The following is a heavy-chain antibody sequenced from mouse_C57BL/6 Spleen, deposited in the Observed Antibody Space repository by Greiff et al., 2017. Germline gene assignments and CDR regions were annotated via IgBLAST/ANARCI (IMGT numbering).Heavy chain of an antibody. D-gene: IGHD4-1*01. J-gene: IGHJ2*01. CDR3: ARDGGGTAFDY. Sequence: EVLLVESEGGLVQPGSSMKLSCTASGFTFSDYYMAWVRQVPEKGLEWVANINYDGSSTYYLDSLKSRFIISRDNAKNILYLQMSSLKSEDTATYYCARDGGGTAFDYWGQGTTLTVSS. CDR2: INYDGSST. V-gene: IGHV5-16*01. CDR1: GFTFSDYY.